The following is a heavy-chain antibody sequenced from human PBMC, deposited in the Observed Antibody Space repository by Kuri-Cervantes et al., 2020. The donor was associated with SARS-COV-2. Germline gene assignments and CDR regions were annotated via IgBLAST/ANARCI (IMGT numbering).Heavy chain of an antibody. CDR2: IIPIFGTA. CDR3: AREKLRYFDWSKPPTPEYYFDY. V-gene: IGHV1-69*13. CDR1: GGTFSSYA. J-gene: IGHJ4*02. Sequence: SVNVSCKASGGTFSSYAISWVRQAPGQGLEWMGGIIPIFGTANYAQKFQGRVTITADASTSTAYMELRSLRSDDTAVYYCAREKLRYFDWSKPPTPEYYFDYWGQGTLVTVSS. D-gene: IGHD3-9*01.